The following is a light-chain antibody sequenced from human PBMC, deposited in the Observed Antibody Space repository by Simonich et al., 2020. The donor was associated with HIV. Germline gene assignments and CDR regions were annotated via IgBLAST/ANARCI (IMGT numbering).Light chain of an antibody. J-gene: IGLJ2*01. V-gene: IGLV1-44*01. CDR3: AAWDDSLNGPV. Sequence: QSVLTQPPSASGTPGQRVTISCSGGSSNIGSNPVNWYQQLPGTAPKLLMYSYNQLPSGVPDRFSGSKSGTSASLAISGLQSEDEADYYCAAWDDSLNGPVFGGGTKLTVL. CDR1: SSNIGSNP. CDR2: SYN.